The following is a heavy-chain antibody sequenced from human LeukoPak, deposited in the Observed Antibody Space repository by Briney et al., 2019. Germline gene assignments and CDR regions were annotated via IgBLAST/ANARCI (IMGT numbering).Heavy chain of an antibody. Sequence: SETLSLTCTVSGGSISSYYWSWIRQPPGKGLEWIGYIYYSGSTNYNPSLKSRVTISVDASKNQFSLKLSSVTAADTAVYYCARMTYYDFWSGYYTPFSFDYWGQGTLVTVSS. J-gene: IGHJ4*02. CDR1: GGSISSYY. D-gene: IGHD3-3*01. V-gene: IGHV4-59*12. CDR3: ARMTYYDFWSGYYTPFSFDY. CDR2: IYYSGST.